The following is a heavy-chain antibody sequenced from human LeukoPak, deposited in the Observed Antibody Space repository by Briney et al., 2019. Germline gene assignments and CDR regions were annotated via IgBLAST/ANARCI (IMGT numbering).Heavy chain of an antibody. CDR2: IKQDGSEK. J-gene: IGHJ3*02. D-gene: IGHD2-2*01. V-gene: IGHV3-7*04. CDR3: ARGEYHLPFDI. CDR1: GFTFSSYW. Sequence: GGSLRLSCAASGFTFSSYWMSWVRQAPGKGLEWVANIKQDGSEKYYVDSVKGRFTISRDNAENSLYLKMNSLRAEDTAVYYCARGEYHLPFDIWGQGTMVTVSS.